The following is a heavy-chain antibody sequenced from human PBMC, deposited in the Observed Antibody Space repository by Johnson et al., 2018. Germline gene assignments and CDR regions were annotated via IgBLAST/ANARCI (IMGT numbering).Heavy chain of an antibody. J-gene: IGHJ3*01. CDR2: ITSKDKNYAT. CDR3: ARFGSGINTPDAFDV. CDR1: GFTFSVSA. Sequence: VQLQESGGGLVQXGGSXKLXCAGSGFTFSVSAMHWVRQASGKGLEWVGHITSKDKNYATEYAESLKGRFTTSSDNAKDSLYLQMNSLREEDAAIYYCARFGSGINTPDAFDVWGQGTMVTVSS. V-gene: IGHV3-73*02. D-gene: IGHD1-1*01.